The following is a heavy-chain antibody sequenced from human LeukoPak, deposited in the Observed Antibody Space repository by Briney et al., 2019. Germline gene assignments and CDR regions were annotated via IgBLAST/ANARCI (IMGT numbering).Heavy chain of an antibody. Sequence: ASVKVSCKASGHTFTGYYMHWVRQAPGQGLEWMGWINPNSGGTNYAQKFQGRVTMTRDTSISTAYMELSRLRSDDTAVYYCARDGGRYSSGWLGHDYWGQGTLVTVSS. CDR3: ARDGGRYSSGWLGHDY. CDR1: GHTFTGYY. J-gene: IGHJ4*02. V-gene: IGHV1-2*02. D-gene: IGHD6-19*01. CDR2: INPNSGGT.